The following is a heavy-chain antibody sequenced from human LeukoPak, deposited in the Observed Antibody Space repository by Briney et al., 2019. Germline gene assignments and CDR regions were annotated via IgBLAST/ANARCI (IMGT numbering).Heavy chain of an antibody. J-gene: IGHJ4*02. Sequence: ASVKVSCKASGGTFSSYAISWVRQAPGQGLEWMGGIIPIFGTANYAQKFQGRVTITADESTSTAYMELSSLRSEDTAVCYCASSRITMIVVVIPEYYFDYWGQGTLVTVSS. V-gene: IGHV1-69*13. CDR1: GGTFSSYA. CDR2: IIPIFGTA. CDR3: ASSRITMIVVVIPEYYFDY. D-gene: IGHD3-22*01.